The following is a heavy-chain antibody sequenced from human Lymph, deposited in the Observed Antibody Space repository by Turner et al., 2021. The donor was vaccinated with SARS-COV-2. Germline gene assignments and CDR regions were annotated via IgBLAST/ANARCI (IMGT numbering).Heavy chain of an antibody. CDR1: GFTLSSNA. Sequence: EVQLLECGGGLVLRGGSLRLSCAASGFTLSSNAMSWVGQGPGKGRGWGSGCSSSGGITYYAESEKGRFTISRDNSKNTLYLQMNSLRAEDTAVYYCAKNEMAMIVVVITLFDYWGQGTLVTVSS. D-gene: IGHD3-22*01. CDR3: AKNEMAMIVVVITLFDY. CDR2: CSSSGGIT. J-gene: IGHJ4*02. V-gene: IGHV3-23*01.